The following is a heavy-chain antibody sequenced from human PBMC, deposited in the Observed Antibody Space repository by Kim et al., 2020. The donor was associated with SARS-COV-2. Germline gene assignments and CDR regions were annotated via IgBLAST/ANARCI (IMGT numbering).Heavy chain of an antibody. J-gene: IGHJ4*02. V-gene: IGHV3-7*01. Sequence: DSVKGRFTISRDNAKNSLYLQMNSLRAEDTAVYYCATPTYSSSWYGNFDYWGQGTLVTVSS. D-gene: IGHD6-13*01. CDR3: ATPTYSSSWYGNFDY.